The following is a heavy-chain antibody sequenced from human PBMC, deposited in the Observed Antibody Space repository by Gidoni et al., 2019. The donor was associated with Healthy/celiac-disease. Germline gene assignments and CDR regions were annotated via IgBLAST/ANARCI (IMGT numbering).Heavy chain of an antibody. CDR1: GFTFSSYG. D-gene: IGHD2-2*01. CDR3: ARDQSDIVVVPAAPDY. Sequence: QVQLVESGGGVVQPGRSLRLSCAASGFTFSSYGMHWVRQAPGKGLEWVAVIWYDGSNKYYADSVKGRFTISRDNSKNTLYLQMNSLRAEDTAVYYCARDQSDIVVVPAAPDYWGQGTLVTVSS. J-gene: IGHJ4*02. CDR2: IWYDGSNK. V-gene: IGHV3-33*01.